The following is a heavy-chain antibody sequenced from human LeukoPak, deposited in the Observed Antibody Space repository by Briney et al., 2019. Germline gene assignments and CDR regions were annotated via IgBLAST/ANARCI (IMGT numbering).Heavy chain of an antibody. V-gene: IGHV4-59*01. CDR3: ARDQTYRDSRNNWFDP. Sequence: SETLSLTCTVSGCSISSYYWSWIRQPPGKGLEWIGYIYYSGSTNYNPSLKSRVTISVDTSKNQFSLKLSSVTAADTAVYYCARDQTYRDSRNNWFDPWGQGTLVTVSS. J-gene: IGHJ5*02. CDR1: GCSISSYY. D-gene: IGHD6-13*01. CDR2: IYYSGST.